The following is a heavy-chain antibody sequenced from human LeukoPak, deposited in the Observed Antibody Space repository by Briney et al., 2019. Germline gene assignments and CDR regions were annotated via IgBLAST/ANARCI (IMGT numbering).Heavy chain of an antibody. CDR3: AKDRRLYDILTPFDY. J-gene: IGHJ4*02. D-gene: IGHD3-9*01. CDR1: GFTFSSYG. V-gene: IGHV3-30*18. Sequence: GGSLRLSCAASGFTFSSYGMHWVRQAPGKGLEWVALISNDAGNYYYADSVKGRFTTSRDNSKNTLYLQMNSLRAEDTAVYFCAKDRRLYDILTPFDYWGQGTLVTVSS. CDR2: ISNDAGNY.